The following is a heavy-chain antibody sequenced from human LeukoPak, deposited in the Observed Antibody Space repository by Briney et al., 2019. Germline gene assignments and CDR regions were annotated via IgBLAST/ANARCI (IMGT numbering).Heavy chain of an antibody. CDR3: ATTPYHSSNGYPDY. V-gene: IGHV5-51*01. CDR2: IYPDASDI. D-gene: IGHD3-22*01. J-gene: IGHJ4*02. CDR1: GHTFSSYW. Sequence: GEPLKISCKNSGHTFSSYWTGWARQMPGKGLEWMGIIYPDASDIRYSPSFQGQVTISADKSINTAYLQWSSLKASDTAIYYCATTPYHSSNGYPDYWGQGTPVTVSS.